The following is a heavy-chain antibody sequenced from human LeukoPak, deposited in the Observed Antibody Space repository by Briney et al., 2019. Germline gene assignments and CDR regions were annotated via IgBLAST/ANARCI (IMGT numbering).Heavy chain of an antibody. CDR3: ARAVGGYFDY. Sequence: ETLSLTCTVSGYSISSGYYWGWIRQPPGKGLEWIGSIYHSGSTYYNPSLKSRVTISVDTSKNQFSLKLSSVTAADTAVYYCARAVGGYFDYWGQGTLVTVSS. D-gene: IGHD3-16*01. J-gene: IGHJ4*02. CDR1: GYSISSGYY. V-gene: IGHV4-38-2*02. CDR2: IYHSGST.